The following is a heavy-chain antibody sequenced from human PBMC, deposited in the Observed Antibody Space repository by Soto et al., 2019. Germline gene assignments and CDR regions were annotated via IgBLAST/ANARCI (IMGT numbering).Heavy chain of an antibody. CDR2: IWYDGSNK. CDR1: GFTFSSYG. D-gene: IGHD6-6*01. J-gene: IGHJ4*02. CDR3: ARDSKQLGDFDY. Sequence: GGSLRLSCAASGFTFSSYGMHWVRQAPGKGLEWVAVIWYDGSNKYYADSVKGRFTISRDNSKNTLYLQMNSLRAEDTAVYYCARDSKQLGDFDYWGQGTLVTVSS. V-gene: IGHV3-33*08.